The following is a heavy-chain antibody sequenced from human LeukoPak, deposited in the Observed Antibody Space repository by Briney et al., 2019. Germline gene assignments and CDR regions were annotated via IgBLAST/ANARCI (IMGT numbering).Heavy chain of an antibody. J-gene: IGHJ5*02. D-gene: IGHD3-22*01. CDR1: GGSISSGDYY. CDR2: MYYSGST. Sequence: SQTLSLTCTVSGGSISSGDYYWSWIRQPPGKGLEWIAYMYYSGSTYYNPSLKSRVTMSADTSKNQLSLKLSSVTAADTAVYYCARPYYYDSRIDPWGQGILVTVSS. CDR3: ARPYYYDSRIDP. V-gene: IGHV4-30-4*01.